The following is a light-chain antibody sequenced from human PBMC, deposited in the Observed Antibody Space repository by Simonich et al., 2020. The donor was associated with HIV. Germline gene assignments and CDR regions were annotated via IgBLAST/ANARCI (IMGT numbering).Light chain of an antibody. CDR2: WAS. J-gene: IGKJ1*01. Sequence: DIVMTQSPDSLAVSLGERATINCKSSQSVLYSSNNKNYLAWYQQKPGQPPNLLIYWASTRASGVPDRFSASGSGTDFTLTISSLQAEDVAVYYCQQYYSTPRTFGQGTKVEIK. V-gene: IGKV4-1*01. CDR1: QSVLYSSNNKNY. CDR3: QQYYSTPRT.